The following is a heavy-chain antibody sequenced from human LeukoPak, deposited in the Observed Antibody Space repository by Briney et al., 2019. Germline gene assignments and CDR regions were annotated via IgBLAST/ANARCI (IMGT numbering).Heavy chain of an antibody. D-gene: IGHD1-14*01. CDR2: IYVSGYT. CDR1: SGSTSSYY. CDR3: AKSERNVGPFDY. V-gene: IGHV4-59*03. J-gene: IGHJ4*02. Sequence: SETLSLTCTVSSGSTSSYYWSWIRQPPGKGLEWIGRIYVSGYTKYNPSLKSRVIMSVDTSKNQFSLNLSSVTAADTAVYYCAKSERNVGPFDYWGQGTLVAVSS.